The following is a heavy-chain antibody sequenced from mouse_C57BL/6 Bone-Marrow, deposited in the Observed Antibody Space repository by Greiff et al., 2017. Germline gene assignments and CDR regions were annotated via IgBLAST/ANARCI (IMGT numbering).Heavy chain of an antibody. V-gene: IGHV5-17*01. D-gene: IGHD2-12*01. CDR2: ISSGSSTI. CDR3: ASSYSVNAMDY. J-gene: IGHJ4*01. CDR1: GFTFSDYG. Sequence: EVKLVESGGGLVKPGGSLKLSCAASGFTFSDYGMHWVRQAPEKGLEWVAYISSGSSTIYYADTVKGRFTISGDNAKNTLYLQMTSLRYEDTAMYYCASSYSVNAMDYWGQGTSVTVSS.